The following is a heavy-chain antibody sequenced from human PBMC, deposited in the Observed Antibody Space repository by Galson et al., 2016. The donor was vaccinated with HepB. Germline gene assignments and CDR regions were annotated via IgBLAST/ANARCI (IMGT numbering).Heavy chain of an antibody. CDR3: LADTYEFDP. V-gene: IGHV3-11*04. J-gene: IGHJ3*01. D-gene: IGHD2-15*01. Sequence: SLRLSCAASGFIFSDYYMSWIRQAPGKGLEWISYISSSGSSIYYADFVKGRFTISRDNAKNSLYLQMNSLRVEDTAIYYCLADTYEFDPWGQGTMVSVSS. CDR1: GFIFSDYY. CDR2: ISSSGSSI.